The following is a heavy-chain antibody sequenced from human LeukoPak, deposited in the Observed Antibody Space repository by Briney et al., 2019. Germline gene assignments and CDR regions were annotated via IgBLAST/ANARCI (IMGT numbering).Heavy chain of an antibody. V-gene: IGHV3-30*02. D-gene: IGHD6-6*01. Sequence: GGSLRLSCAASGFTFISYGMHWVRQAPGKGLEWVAFIRYDGSNKYYADSVKGRFTISRDNSKNTLYLQMNSLRAEDTAVYYCASLRGGSSSSPYFDYWGQGTLVTVSS. CDR3: ASLRGGSSSSPYFDY. J-gene: IGHJ4*02. CDR2: IRYDGSNK. CDR1: GFTFISYG.